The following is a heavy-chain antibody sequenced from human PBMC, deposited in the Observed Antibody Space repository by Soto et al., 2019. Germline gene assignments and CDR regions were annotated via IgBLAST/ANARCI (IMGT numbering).Heavy chain of an antibody. CDR1: GVSITSSDSY. D-gene: IGHD3-3*02. J-gene: IGHJ6*02. CDR3: ASFSTLGKDYGVDV. CDR2: INSRGRA. V-gene: IGHV4-30-4*01. Sequence: QVQLQESGPGLVKPSQTLSLTCSVSGVSITSSDSYWSLIRQPPGKGLEWIGYINSRGRAYYKPSLKRRVSISIDTSKTQFSLRLTSVTVAATAVYFCASFSTLGKDYGVDVWGQGTTVTVSS.